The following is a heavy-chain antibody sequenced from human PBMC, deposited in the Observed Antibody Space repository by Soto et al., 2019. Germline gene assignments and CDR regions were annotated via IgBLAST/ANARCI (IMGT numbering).Heavy chain of an antibody. Sequence: SETLSLTCTVPGDSISSSSYYWGWIRQPPGKGLEWIGSIYYSGSTYYNPSLKSRVTISVDTSKNQFSLKLSSVTAADTAVYYCARLGGSGSYYKAENWFDPWGQGTLVTVSS. CDR3: ARLGGSGSYYKAENWFDP. V-gene: IGHV4-39*01. CDR1: GDSISSSSYY. CDR2: IYYSGST. J-gene: IGHJ5*02. D-gene: IGHD3-10*01.